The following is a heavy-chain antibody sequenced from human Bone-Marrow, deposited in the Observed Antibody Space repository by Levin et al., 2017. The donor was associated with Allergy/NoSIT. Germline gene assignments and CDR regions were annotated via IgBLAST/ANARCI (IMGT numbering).Heavy chain of an antibody. CDR3: ARGKWEPTPGGHYYYYGMDV. D-gene: IGHD1-26*01. J-gene: IGHJ6*02. Sequence: KISCKASGGTFSSYAISWVRQAPGQGLEWMGGIIPIFGTANYAQKFQGRVTITADESTSTAYMELSSLRSEDTAVYYCARGKWEPTPGGHYYYYGMDVWGQGTTVTVSS. CDR2: IIPIFGTA. V-gene: IGHV1-69*01. CDR1: GGTFSSYA.